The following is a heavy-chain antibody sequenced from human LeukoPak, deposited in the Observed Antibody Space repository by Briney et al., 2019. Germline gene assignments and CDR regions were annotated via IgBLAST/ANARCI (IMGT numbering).Heavy chain of an antibody. Sequence: PSETLSLTCAVSGGSISSSNWWSWVRQPPGKGLEWIGEIYHSGSTNYNPSLKSRVTISVDKSKNQFSLKLSSVTAADTAVYYCARHDPLGDYVWGSYPAYFDYWGQGTLVTVSS. J-gene: IGHJ4*02. CDR3: ARHDPLGDYVWGSYPAYFDY. D-gene: IGHD3-16*02. CDR1: GGSISSSNW. CDR2: IYHSGST. V-gene: IGHV4-4*02.